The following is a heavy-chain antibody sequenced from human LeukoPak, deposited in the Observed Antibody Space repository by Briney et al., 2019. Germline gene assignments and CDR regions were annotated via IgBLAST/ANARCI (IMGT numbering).Heavy chain of an antibody. CDR3: AKDWNYYGSGSYYDSWGY. Sequence: GGSLRLSCAASGFTFSSYWMHWVRQAPGKELVWVSRINSDGSSTSYADSVKGRFTIFRDNSKNTLFLQMNSLRPEDTAVYYCAKDWNYYGSGSYYDSWGYWGQGTLVTVSS. CDR2: INSDGSST. D-gene: IGHD3-10*01. V-gene: IGHV3-74*01. CDR1: GFTFSSYW. J-gene: IGHJ4*02.